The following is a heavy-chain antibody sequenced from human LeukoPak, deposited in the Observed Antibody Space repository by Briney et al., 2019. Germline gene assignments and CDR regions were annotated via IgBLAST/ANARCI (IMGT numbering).Heavy chain of an antibody. J-gene: IGHJ4*02. V-gene: IGHV3-30-3*01. CDR3: ARGDDSSGREIPFDY. CDR1: GFTFSSYA. D-gene: IGHD6-19*01. CDR2: ISYDGSNK. Sequence: PGGSLRLSCAASGFTFSSYAMHWVRQAPGKGLEWVAVISYDGSNKYYADSVKGRFTISRDNSKNTLYLQMNSLRAEDTAVYYCARGDDSSGREIPFDYWGQGTLVTVSS.